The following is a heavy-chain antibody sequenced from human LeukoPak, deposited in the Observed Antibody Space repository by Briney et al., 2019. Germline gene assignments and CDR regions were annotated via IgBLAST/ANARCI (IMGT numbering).Heavy chain of an antibody. Sequence: GGSLRLSCAASGFTFSSYAMHWVRQAPGKGLEWVAVISYDGSNKYYADSVKGRFTISRDNSKNTLYLQMNSLRAEDTAVYYCARGRAGAAFDIWGQGTMVTVSS. CDR3: ARGRAGAAFDI. CDR2: ISYDGSNK. J-gene: IGHJ3*02. V-gene: IGHV3-30-3*01. D-gene: IGHD3-10*01. CDR1: GFTFSSYA.